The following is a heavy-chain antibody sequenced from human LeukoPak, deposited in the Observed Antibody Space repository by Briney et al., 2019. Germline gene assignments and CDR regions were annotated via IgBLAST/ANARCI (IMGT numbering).Heavy chain of an antibody. Sequence: GRSLRLSCAASGFTFSSYAMHWVRQAPGKGLEWVAVVADDGKDKHYVESVKGRFTISRDNSKNTLYLQMNSLRVEDTAVYYCARDRHIAGAGYYFDYWGQGTLVTVSS. CDR3: ARDRHIAGAGYYFDY. J-gene: IGHJ4*02. V-gene: IGHV3-30*04. CDR1: GFTFSSYA. D-gene: IGHD6-19*01. CDR2: VADDGKDK.